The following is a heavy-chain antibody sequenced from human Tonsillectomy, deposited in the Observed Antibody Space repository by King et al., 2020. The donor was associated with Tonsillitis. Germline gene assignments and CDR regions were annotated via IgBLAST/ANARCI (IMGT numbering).Heavy chain of an antibody. J-gene: IGHJ2*01. CDR1: GFTFSDYY. D-gene: IGHD6-19*01. CDR3: ARTAGNYWYFDL. Sequence: VQLVESGGGLVKPGGSLRLSCAASGFTFSDYYMSWIRQAPGKGLEWVSYISSSSSYTNYADSVKGRFTISRDNAKNSLYLQMNSLRAEDTAVFYCARTAGNYWYFDLWGSGTLVTVSS. V-gene: IGHV3-11*05. CDR2: ISSSSSYT.